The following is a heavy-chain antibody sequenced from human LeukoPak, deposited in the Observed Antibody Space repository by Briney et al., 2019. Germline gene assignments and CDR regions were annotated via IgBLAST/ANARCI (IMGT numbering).Heavy chain of an antibody. V-gene: IGHV1-8*01. D-gene: IGHD6-13*01. CDR1: GYTFTSYD. CDR2: MNPNSGNT. CDR3: ARAVGDSSSWVYYFDY. Sequence: ASVKVPCKASGYTFTSYDINWVRQATGQGLEWMGWMNPNSGNTGYAQKLQGRVTMTRNTSISTAYMELSSLRSEDTAVYYCARAVGDSSSWVYYFDYWGQGTLVTVSS. J-gene: IGHJ4*02.